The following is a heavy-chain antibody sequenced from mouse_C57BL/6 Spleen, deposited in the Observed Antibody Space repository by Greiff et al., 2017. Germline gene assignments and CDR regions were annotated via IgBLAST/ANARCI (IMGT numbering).Heavy chain of an antibody. Sequence: EVKLVESGPGMVKPSQSLSLTCTVTGYSITSGYDWHWIRHFPGNKLEWMGYISYSGSTNYNPSLKGRISITHDTSKNHFFLKLNSVTTEDTATYYCARDYGSSTWFAYWGQGTLVTVSA. CDR3: ARDYGSSTWFAY. J-gene: IGHJ3*01. V-gene: IGHV3-1*01. CDR1: GYSITSGYD. CDR2: ISYSGST. D-gene: IGHD1-1*01.